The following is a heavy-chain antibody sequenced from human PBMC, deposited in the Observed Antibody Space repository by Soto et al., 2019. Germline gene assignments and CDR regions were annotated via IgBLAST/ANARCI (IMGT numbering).Heavy chain of an antibody. J-gene: IGHJ6*02. V-gene: IGHV5-10-1*01. D-gene: IGHD1-26*01. CDR2: IDPSDSYT. Sequence: GESLKISCKGSGYSFTSYWISWVRQMPGKGLEWMGRIDPSDSYTNYSPSFQGHVTISADKSISTAYLQWGSLKASDTAMYYCARLRQAGGYYYYYGMDVWGQGTTVTVSS. CDR1: GYSFTSYW. CDR3: ARLRQAGGYYYYYGMDV.